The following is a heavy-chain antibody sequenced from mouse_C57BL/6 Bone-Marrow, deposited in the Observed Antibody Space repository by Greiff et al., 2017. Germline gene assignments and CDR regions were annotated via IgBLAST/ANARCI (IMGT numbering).Heavy chain of an antibody. D-gene: IGHD2-3*01. CDR2: ISNGGGST. CDR3: ASRGYDGYYDYAMDY. V-gene: IGHV5-12*01. J-gene: IGHJ4*01. CDR1: GFTFSDYY. Sequence: EVKLVESGGGLVQPGGSLKLSCAASGFTFSDYYMYWVRQTPEKRLEWVAYISNGGGSTYYPDTVKGRFTISRDNAKNTLYLQMSRLKSEDTAMYYCASRGYDGYYDYAMDYWGQGTSVTVSS.